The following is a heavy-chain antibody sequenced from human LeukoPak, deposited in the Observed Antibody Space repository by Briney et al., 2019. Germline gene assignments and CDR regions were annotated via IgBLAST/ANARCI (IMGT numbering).Heavy chain of an antibody. V-gene: IGHV4-59*01. Sequence: GSLRLSCAASGFTFSSYAMSWIRQPPGKGLEWIGYIYYSGSTNYNPSLKSRVTISVDTSKNQFSLKLSSVTAADTAVYYCVRDRGNYWFDPWGQGTLVTVSS. D-gene: IGHD4-23*01. CDR1: GFTFSSYA. CDR2: IYYSGST. CDR3: VRDRGNYWFDP. J-gene: IGHJ5*02.